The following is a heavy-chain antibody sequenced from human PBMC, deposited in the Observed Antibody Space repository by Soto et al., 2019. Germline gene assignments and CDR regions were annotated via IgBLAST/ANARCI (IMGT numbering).Heavy chain of an antibody. Sequence: SVTGSCTTSGGTFSSYAISWVRQDPGQGLEWMGGIIPIFGTANYAQKFQGRVTITADKSTSTAYMELSSLRSEDTAVYYCAIPTDYYDSSGPSVYYYGMDVWGQGTTVTVSS. D-gene: IGHD3-22*01. CDR2: IIPIFGTA. CDR1: GGTFSSYA. V-gene: IGHV1-69*06. J-gene: IGHJ6*02. CDR3: AIPTDYYDSSGPSVYYYGMDV.